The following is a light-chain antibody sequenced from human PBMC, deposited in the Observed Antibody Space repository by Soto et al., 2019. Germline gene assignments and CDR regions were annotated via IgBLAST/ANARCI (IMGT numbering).Light chain of an antibody. V-gene: IGKV1-5*01. CDR3: QHYNVYSIPFT. CDR1: QSISSW. CDR2: DVS. Sequence: DIQMTQSPSTLSASVGDRVTITCRASQSISSWLAWYQQKPGKAPKLLISDVSNLESGVPSRFSGSGSGTEFTLTISSLQPDDFATYYCQHYNVYSIPFTFGPGTKVDIK. J-gene: IGKJ3*01.